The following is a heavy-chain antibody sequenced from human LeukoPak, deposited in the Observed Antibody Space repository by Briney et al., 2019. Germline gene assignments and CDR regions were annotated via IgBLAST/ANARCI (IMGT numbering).Heavy chain of an antibody. Sequence: GGSLRLSCAASGFTFSSFAMSWVRQAPGKGLEWVSVISGGGSSTYYADSVKGRFTISRDNSKNTLYLQMNSLRAEDTAVYYCARERKTYYYDSSADDAFDIWGQGTMVTVSS. D-gene: IGHD3-22*01. CDR2: ISGGGSST. V-gene: IGHV3-23*01. CDR3: ARERKTYYYDSSADDAFDI. CDR1: GFTFSSFA. J-gene: IGHJ3*02.